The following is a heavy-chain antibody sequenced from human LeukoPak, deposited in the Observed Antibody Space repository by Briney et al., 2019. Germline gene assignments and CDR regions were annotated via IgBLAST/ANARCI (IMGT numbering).Heavy chain of an antibody. Sequence: SETLSLTCTVSGGSISSGGYYWSWIRQPPGKGLEWIGYIYHSGSTYYNPSLKSRVTISVDTSKNQFSLKLSSVTAADTAVYYCARLPDSGSPYYFDYWGQGTLVTVSS. CDR1: GGSISSGGYY. V-gene: IGHV4-30-2*01. D-gene: IGHD3-10*01. J-gene: IGHJ4*02. CDR2: IYHSGST. CDR3: ARLPDSGSPYYFDY.